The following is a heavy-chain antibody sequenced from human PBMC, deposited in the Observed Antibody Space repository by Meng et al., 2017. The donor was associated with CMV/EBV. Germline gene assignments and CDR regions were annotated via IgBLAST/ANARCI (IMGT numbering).Heavy chain of an antibody. J-gene: IGHJ6*02. CDR2: MNPNSGNT. Sequence: ASVKVSCKASGYTFTSYDINWVRQATGQGLEWMGWMNPNSGNTGYAQKFQGRVTMTRNTSISTAYMELSSLRSEDTAVYYCARRDLAARPLAAAGNYYYGMDVWGQGTTVTVSS. CDR1: GYTFTSYD. V-gene: IGHV1-8*01. CDR3: ARRDLAARPLAAAGNYYYGMDV. D-gene: IGHD6-13*01.